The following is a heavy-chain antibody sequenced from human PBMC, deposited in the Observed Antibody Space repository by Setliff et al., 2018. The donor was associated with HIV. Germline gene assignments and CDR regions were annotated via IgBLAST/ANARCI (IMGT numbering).Heavy chain of an antibody. V-gene: IGHV1-69*13. CDR1: GGTFSSYA. Sequence: SVKVSCKASGGTFSSYAINWVRQAPGQGLEWMGGIIPMFGTAHYAQKFQGRVTITAGESTTTAYMELSSLRSEDTAVFYCARGGSGYYDFWSGSSAFEYWGQGTLVTVSS. CDR2: IIPMFGTA. D-gene: IGHD3-3*01. CDR3: ARGGSGYYDFWSGSSAFEY. J-gene: IGHJ4*02.